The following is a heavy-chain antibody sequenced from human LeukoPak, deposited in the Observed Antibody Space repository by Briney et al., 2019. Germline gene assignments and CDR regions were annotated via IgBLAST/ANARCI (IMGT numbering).Heavy chain of an antibody. CDR2: INHSGST. CDR3: ARVMTTLYMDV. J-gene: IGHJ6*03. CDR1: GGSFSGYY. Sequence: SETLSLTCAVYGGSFSGYYWSWIRQPPGKGLEWIGEINHSGSTNYNPSLKSRVTISVDTSKNQFSLKLSSVTAADTAVYYCARVMTTLYMDVWGKGTTVTVSS. D-gene: IGHD3-16*01. V-gene: IGHV4-34*01.